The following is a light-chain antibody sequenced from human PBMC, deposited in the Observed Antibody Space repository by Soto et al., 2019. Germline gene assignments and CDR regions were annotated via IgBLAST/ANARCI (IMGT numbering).Light chain of an antibody. Sequence: DIQMTQSPSTLSASVGGRVTITCVASQTISSWLAWYQQKPGKAPKLLIYKASTLKGGVPSRFSGSGSGTEFTLTISSLQPDDFATYYCQHYNSYSEAFGQGTKVHIK. V-gene: IGKV1-5*03. J-gene: IGKJ1*01. CDR3: QHYNSYSEA. CDR2: KAS. CDR1: QTISSW.